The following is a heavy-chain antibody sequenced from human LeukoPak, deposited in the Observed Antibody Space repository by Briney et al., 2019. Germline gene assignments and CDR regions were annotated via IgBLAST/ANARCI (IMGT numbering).Heavy chain of an antibody. V-gene: IGHV3-23*01. Sequence: PGGSLRLSCAASGFTFTSYSMNWVRQAPGKGLEWVSTISGGGGSTYYADSVKGRFTISRDNSKNTLYLQVNSLRAEDTAVYYCATFLAIVTARDSLYFQHWGQGTLVTASS. D-gene: IGHD3-3*02. CDR3: ATFLAIVTARDSLYFQH. CDR2: ISGGGGST. CDR1: GFTFTSYS. J-gene: IGHJ1*01.